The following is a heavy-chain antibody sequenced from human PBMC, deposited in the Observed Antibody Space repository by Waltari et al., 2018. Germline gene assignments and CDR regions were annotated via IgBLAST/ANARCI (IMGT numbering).Heavy chain of an antibody. J-gene: IGHJ4*02. CDR3: AKDAFGNTYLDH. CDR2: IFFGGGDT. D-gene: IGHD3-10*01. V-gene: IGHV3-30*19. Sequence: QVQLVGSGGGVVQPGMSLRLSCAASGFSLGGFGMHWVRQAPGKGLEWVALIFFGGGDTFYADSVRGRFTISRDNSKNTLYLDINSLRLDDTAIYYCAKDAFGNTYLDHWGQGTLVTVSS. CDR1: GFSLGGFG.